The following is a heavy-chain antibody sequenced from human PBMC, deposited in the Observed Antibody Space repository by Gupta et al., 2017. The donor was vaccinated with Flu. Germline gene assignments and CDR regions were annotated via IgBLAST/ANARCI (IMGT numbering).Heavy chain of an antibody. CDR2: MYYSYSGST. D-gene: IGHD3-16*01. CDR3: ARQGGGLLPWTD. J-gene: IGHJ4*02. Sequence: ISSYYWSWIRQPAGKGLDWFGYMYYSYSGSTNYNPSLKRRVTISVDTSKNQFSQKLSSVTSADTAVYYCARQGGGLLPWTDWGQGTRVTVSS. V-gene: IGHV4-59*08. CDR1: ISSYY.